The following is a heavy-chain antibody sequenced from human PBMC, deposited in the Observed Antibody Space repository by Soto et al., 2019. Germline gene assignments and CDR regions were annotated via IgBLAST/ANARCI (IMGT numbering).Heavy chain of an antibody. J-gene: IGHJ4*02. V-gene: IGHV4-34*01. CDR2: IKHSGST. CDR3: ARDKITGLFDY. Sequence: QVQLQQWGAGLLKPSETLSLTCAVYGGSFSGYYWPWIRQPPGTGLEWIGEIKHSGSTNYNPSLKTRVTISVDTSKNQFSLKLTSVTAADTAVYYCARDKITGLFDYWGQGTLVTVSS. D-gene: IGHD2-8*02. CDR1: GGSFSGYY.